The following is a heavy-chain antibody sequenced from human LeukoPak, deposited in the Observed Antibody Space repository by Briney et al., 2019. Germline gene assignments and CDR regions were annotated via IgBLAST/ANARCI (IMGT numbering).Heavy chain of an antibody. CDR1: GFTFSSYG. CDR2: ISYGGSNK. CDR3: AKELRDY. J-gene: IGHJ4*02. Sequence: GGSLRLSCAASGFTFSSYGMHWVRQAPGKGLEWVAVISYGGSNKYYADSVKGRFTISRDNSKNTLYLQMNSLRAEDTAVYYCAKELRDYWGQGTLVTVSS. V-gene: IGHV3-30*18. D-gene: IGHD4-17*01.